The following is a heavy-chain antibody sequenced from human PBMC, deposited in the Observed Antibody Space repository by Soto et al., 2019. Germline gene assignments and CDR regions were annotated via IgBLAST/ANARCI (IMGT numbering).Heavy chain of an antibody. D-gene: IGHD2-15*01. J-gene: IGHJ4*02. V-gene: IGHV3-23*01. CDR3: AKGMVDIVVVVAATDLDY. Sequence: EVQLLESGGGLVQPGGSLRLSCAASGFTFSSYVMSWVRQAPGKGLEWVSAISGSGGSTYYADSVKGRFTISRDNSKNTLYLQMNSLRAEDTAVYYCAKGMVDIVVVVAATDLDYWGQGTLVTVSS. CDR2: ISGSGGST. CDR1: GFTFSSYV.